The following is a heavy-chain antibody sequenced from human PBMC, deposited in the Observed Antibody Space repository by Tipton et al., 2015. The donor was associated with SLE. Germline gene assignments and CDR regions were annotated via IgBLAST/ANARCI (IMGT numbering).Heavy chain of an antibody. CDR2: IYTSGST. CDR1: GGSIGSYY. D-gene: IGHD4-11*01. Sequence: TLSLTCTVSGGSIGSYYWSWIRQPPGKGLEWIGYIYTSGSTNYNPSLKSRVTISVDTSKNQFSLKLSSVTAADTAVYYCARTPSLQDWGQGTLVTVSS. V-gene: IGHV4-4*09. CDR3: ARTPSLQD. J-gene: IGHJ4*02.